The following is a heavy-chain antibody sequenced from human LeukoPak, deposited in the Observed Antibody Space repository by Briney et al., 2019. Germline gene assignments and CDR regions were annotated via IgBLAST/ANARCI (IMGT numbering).Heavy chain of an antibody. CDR2: ISAYNGNT. Sequence: GASVKSSARALGNPFTSFVTTWGRQAPGQGLEWMGWISAYNGNTNYAQKLQGRVTMTTDTSTSTAYMELRSLRSDDTAVYYCARDRDYWGQGTLVTVSS. CDR3: ARDRDY. V-gene: IGHV1-18*01. CDR1: GNPFTSFV. J-gene: IGHJ4*02.